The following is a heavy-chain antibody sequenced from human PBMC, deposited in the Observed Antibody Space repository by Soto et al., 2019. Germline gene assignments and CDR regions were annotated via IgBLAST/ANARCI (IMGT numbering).Heavy chain of an antibody. D-gene: IGHD3-3*01. CDR2: IVVGSGNT. CDR3: AAGVNTIFGRSDAFDI. V-gene: IGHV1-58*01. CDR1: GFTFTSSA. J-gene: IGHJ3*02. Sequence: SVKVSCKASGFTFTSSAVQWVRQARGQRLEWIGWIVVGSGNTNYAQKFQERVTITRDMSTSTAYMELSSLRSEDTAVYYCAAGVNTIFGRSDAFDIWGQGTMVTVS.